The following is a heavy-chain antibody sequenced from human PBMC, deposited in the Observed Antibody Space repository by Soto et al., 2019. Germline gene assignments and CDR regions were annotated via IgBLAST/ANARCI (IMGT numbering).Heavy chain of an antibody. CDR2: IIPVLTIT. D-gene: IGHD2-21*02. Sequence: QAQLVQSGAEVKKPGSSVRLSCSTSGGSFSSYTLNWVRQAPGQGLEWLGRIIPVLTITDYAQKFRGRLTITARKSSNTAYMELTSLRSDDTAVYYCARRRYCGADCYKNYYFGMDVWGQGTTVTVSS. V-gene: IGHV1-69*02. J-gene: IGHJ6*02. CDR3: ARRRYCGADCYKNYYFGMDV. CDR1: GGSFSSYT.